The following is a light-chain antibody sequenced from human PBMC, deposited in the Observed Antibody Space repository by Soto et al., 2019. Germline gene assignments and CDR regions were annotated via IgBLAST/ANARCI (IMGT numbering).Light chain of an antibody. CDR1: QGISTY. Sequence: DIQMTQSPSSLSASVGDRVTITCRASQGISTYLAWYQQKPGKVPKLLIYAASTLQSGVPSRFSGSGSGTYFTLTISSLQHEDVATYYCQKYNSAPLTFGGGTKVEIK. J-gene: IGKJ4*01. CDR3: QKYNSAPLT. CDR2: AAS. V-gene: IGKV1-27*01.